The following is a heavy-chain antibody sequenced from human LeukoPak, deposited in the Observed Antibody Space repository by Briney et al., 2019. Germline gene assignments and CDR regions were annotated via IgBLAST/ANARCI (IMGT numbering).Heavy chain of an antibody. CDR3: ARDINDFWSGYISRGLLDP. Sequence: PSETLSLTCTVSGGSISPYSWSWIRQSPGKGLEWIGSIYYSGSTYYNPSLKSRVTISVDTSKNQFSLKLSSVTAADTAVYYCARDINDFWSGYISRGLLDPWGQGTLVTVSS. CDR2: IYYSGST. CDR1: GGSISPYS. J-gene: IGHJ5*02. D-gene: IGHD3-3*01. V-gene: IGHV4-59*12.